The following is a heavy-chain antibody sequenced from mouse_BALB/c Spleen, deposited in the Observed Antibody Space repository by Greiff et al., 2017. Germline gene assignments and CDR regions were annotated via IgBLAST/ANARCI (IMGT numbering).Heavy chain of an antibody. J-gene: IGHJ4*01. D-gene: IGHD2-4*01. CDR3: TRAGDYDEAMDD. Sequence: EVKLQQSGTVLARPGASVKMSCKASGYTFTSSWMHWVKQRPGQGLEWIGAIYPGNSDTSYNQKFKGKAKLTAVTSTSTAYMELSSLTNEDSAVYYCTRAGDYDEAMDDWGQGTSVTVSS. CDR1: GYTFTSSW. V-gene: IGHV1-5*01. CDR2: IYPGNSDT.